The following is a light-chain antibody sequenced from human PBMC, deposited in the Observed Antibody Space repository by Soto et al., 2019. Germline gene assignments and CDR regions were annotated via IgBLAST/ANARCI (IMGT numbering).Light chain of an antibody. V-gene: IGKV1-39*01. Sequence: DIQMTQSPSTLSAGVGDRVTITCRASQRISTYLNWYQQKPGKAPTLLIYAASSLQSWVPSRFSGGGSGTDFTLTIYTLQPEDFATYFCQQCYSSPRTFGQGTKVEIK. J-gene: IGKJ1*01. CDR1: QRISTY. CDR3: QQCYSSPRT. CDR2: AAS.